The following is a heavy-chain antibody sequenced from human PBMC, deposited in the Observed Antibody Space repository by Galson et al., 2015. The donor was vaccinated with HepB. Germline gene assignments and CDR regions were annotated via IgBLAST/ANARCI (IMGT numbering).Heavy chain of an antibody. CDR2: IIPIFGTA. Sequence: SCKASGGTFSSYAISWVRQAPGQGLEWMGGIIPIFGTANYAQKFQGRVTITADESTSTAYMELSSLRSEDTAVYYCARTGVASGYDFWDYYYGMDVWGQGTTVTVSS. D-gene: IGHD5-12*01. V-gene: IGHV1-69*01. CDR1: GGTFSSYA. J-gene: IGHJ6*02. CDR3: ARTGVASGYDFWDYYYGMDV.